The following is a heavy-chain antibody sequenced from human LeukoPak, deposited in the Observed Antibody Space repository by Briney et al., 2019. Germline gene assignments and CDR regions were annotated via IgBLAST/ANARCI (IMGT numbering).Heavy chain of an antibody. V-gene: IGHV3-9*01. CDR2: ISWNSGSI. J-gene: IGHJ4*02. CDR1: GFTFDDYA. Sequence: HPGGSLRLSCAASGFTFDDYAMHWVRQAPGKGLEWVSGISWNSGSIGYADSVKGRFTISRDNAKNSLYLQMNSLRAEDTALYYCAKDISGKLYSSGSGPFDYWGQGTLVTVSS. D-gene: IGHD6-19*01. CDR3: AKDISGKLYSSGSGPFDY.